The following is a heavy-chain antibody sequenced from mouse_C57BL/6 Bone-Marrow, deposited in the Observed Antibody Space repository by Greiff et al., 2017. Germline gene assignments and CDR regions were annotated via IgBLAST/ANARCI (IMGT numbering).Heavy chain of an antibody. CDR2: IYPGSGST. CDR3: ERVDWYCDV. V-gene: IGHV1-55*01. J-gene: IGHJ1*03. CDR1: GYTFTSYW. Sequence: QVQLKQPGAELVKPGASVKMSCKASGYTFTSYWITWVKQRPGQGLEWIGDIYPGSGSTNYNEKFKSQATLTVYTSSSTAYMQLSSLTSEDYAVYRCERVDWYCDVWGTGTTVTVSS.